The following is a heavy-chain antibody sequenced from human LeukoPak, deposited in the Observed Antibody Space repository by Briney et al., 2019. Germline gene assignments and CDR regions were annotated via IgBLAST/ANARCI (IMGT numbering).Heavy chain of an antibody. CDR2: IDPSDSYT. CDR3: ARHSGEMATAIHVDY. D-gene: IGHD5-24*01. V-gene: IGHV5-10-1*01. CDR1: GYSFTSYW. J-gene: IGHJ4*02. Sequence: GESLKISCKGSGYSFTSYWISWVRQMPGKGLEWMGRIDPSDSYTNYSPSFQGHVNISADKSISTAYLQWSSLKASDTAMYYCARHSGEMATAIHVDYWGQGTLVTVSS.